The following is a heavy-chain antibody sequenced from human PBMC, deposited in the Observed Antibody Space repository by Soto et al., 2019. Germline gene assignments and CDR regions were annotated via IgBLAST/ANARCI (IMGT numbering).Heavy chain of an antibody. D-gene: IGHD3-10*01. CDR2: ISNTAITD. CDR3: ACPGDSHYYYYGMDV. Sequence: PGGSLRLSCVASGFSFSDYSMTWMRQAPGGGLDFVAFISNTAITDYYADSVKGRFTISRDNSKNTLYLQMNSLRAEDTAVYYCACPGDSHYYYYGMDVWGQGTTVTVSS. V-gene: IGHV3-11*01. CDR1: GFSFSDYS. J-gene: IGHJ6*02.